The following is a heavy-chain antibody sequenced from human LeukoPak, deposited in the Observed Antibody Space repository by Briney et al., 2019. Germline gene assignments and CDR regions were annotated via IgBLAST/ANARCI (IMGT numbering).Heavy chain of an antibody. V-gene: IGHV4-4*02. CDR1: GGSISTSNW. Sequence: TSETLSLTCAVSGGSISTSNWWSWVRQPPGKGLEWIGEISHSGSTNFNPSLKSRLITSVDKSKSQFSLKLSSVTAADTAVYYCARRYGGNSYYDYWGQGTLVTVSS. CDR2: ISHSGST. CDR3: ARRYGGNSYYDY. D-gene: IGHD4-23*01. J-gene: IGHJ4*02.